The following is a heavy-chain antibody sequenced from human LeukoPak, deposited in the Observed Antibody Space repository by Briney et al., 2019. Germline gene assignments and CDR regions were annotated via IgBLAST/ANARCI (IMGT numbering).Heavy chain of an antibody. D-gene: IGHD6-6*01. J-gene: IGHJ4*02. Sequence: ASVKVSCKASGYTFTKYGISWVRQAPGQGLEWMGWISAYNDNTNHAQKFQGRVTMTTDTSTSTVYMELRSLRSEDTAVYYSASVISEYSSSGHFDYWGQGTLVTVSS. V-gene: IGHV1-18*01. CDR1: GYTFTKYG. CDR2: ISAYNDNT. CDR3: ASVISEYSSSGHFDY.